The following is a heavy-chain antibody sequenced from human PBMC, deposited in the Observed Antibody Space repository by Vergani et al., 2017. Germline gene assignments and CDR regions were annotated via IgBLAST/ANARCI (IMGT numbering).Heavy chain of an antibody. J-gene: IGHJ2*01. CDR2: INWNSDSI. CDR1: GFTFDDYA. Sequence: EVQLVESGGGLVQPGRSLRLFCAASGFTFDDYAMHWVRQAPGKGLEWVSGINWNSDSIAYADSVQGRFTISRDNAKNSLYLQMNSLRAEDTALYYCVKGMAASGNYWYFDLWGRGTLVTVSS. D-gene: IGHD6-13*01. V-gene: IGHV3-9*01. CDR3: VKGMAASGNYWYFDL.